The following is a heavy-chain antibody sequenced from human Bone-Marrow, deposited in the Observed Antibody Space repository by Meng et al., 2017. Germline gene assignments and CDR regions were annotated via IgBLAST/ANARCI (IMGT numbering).Heavy chain of an antibody. CDR2: ISSSSSYI. CDR1: GFTFSSYS. CDR3: ARDRRCSGGSCYPGYYYGMDV. D-gene: IGHD2-15*01. J-gene: IGHJ6*02. V-gene: IGHV3-21*01. Sequence: GESLKISCVASGFTFSSYSMNWVRQAPGKGLVWVSSISSSSSYIYYADSVKGRFTISRDNAKNSLYLQMNSLRAEDTAVYYCARDRRCSGGSCYPGYYYGMDVWGQGTTVTVSS.